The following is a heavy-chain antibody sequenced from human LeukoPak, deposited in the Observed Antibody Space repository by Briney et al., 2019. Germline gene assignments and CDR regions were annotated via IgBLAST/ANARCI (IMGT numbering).Heavy chain of an antibody. J-gene: IGHJ6*02. V-gene: IGHV3-7*03. Sequence: GGSLRLSCAASGFTFSSYWMHWVRQAPGKGLEWVANIKQDGSEIYYVDSVKGRFTISRDNAKNSVYLQMNSLRAEDTAVYYCAKAMSYYYYYYGMDVWGQGTTVTVSS. CDR2: IKQDGSEI. D-gene: IGHD5/OR15-5a*01. CDR1: GFTFSSYW. CDR3: AKAMSYYYYYYGMDV.